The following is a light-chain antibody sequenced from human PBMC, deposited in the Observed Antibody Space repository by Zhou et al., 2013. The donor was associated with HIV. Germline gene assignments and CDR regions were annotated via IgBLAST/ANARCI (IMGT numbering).Light chain of an antibody. V-gene: IGKV1-39*01. J-gene: IGKJ5*01. CDR1: QSINTY. CDR3: QQSYSTPPT. Sequence: DIQMTQSPSSLSASVGDRVSITCRASQSINTYLNWYQHKPGKAPKLLIYGSSSLQSGVPSRFSGSGSGTEFTLSISSLQPEDFATYYCQQSYSTPPTFGQGTRLEI. CDR2: GSS.